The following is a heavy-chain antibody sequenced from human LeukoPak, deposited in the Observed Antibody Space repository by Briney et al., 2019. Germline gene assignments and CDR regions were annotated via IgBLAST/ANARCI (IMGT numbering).Heavy chain of an antibody. CDR2: ISSSSYI. V-gene: IGHV3-21*01. J-gene: IGHJ4*02. CDR3: ARVRETYYYDSSGYGY. Sequence: GGSLRLSCAASGFTFSSYSMNWVRQAPGKGLEWVSSISSSSYIYYADSVKGRFTISRDNAKNSLYLQMNSLRAEDTAVYYCARVRETYYYDSSGYGYWGQGTLVTVSS. CDR1: GFTFSSYS. D-gene: IGHD3-22*01.